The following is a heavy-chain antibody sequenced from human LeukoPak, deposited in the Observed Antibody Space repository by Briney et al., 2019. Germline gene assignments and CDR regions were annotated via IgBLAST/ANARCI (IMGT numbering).Heavy chain of an antibody. CDR3: ARVSSGGDCYSCYYYYMDV. CDR1: GGSISSGGYY. D-gene: IGHD2-21*02. Sequence: SQTLSLTCTVSGGSISSGGYYWSWIRQHPGKGLEWIGYICYSGSTYYNPSLKSRVTISVDTSKNQFSLKLSSVTAADTAVYYCARVSSGGDCYSCYYYYMDVWGKGTTVTVSS. CDR2: ICYSGST. J-gene: IGHJ6*03. V-gene: IGHV4-31*03.